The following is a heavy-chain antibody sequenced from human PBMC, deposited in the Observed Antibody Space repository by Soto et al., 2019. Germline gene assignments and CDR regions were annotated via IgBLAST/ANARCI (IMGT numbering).Heavy chain of an antibody. CDR1: GGSVNSGGYY. J-gene: IGHJ4*02. CDR3: ARGATTFPGDVVDY. Sequence: QVQLHESGPGLVKPSLTLSLTCTVSGGSVNSGGYYWTWIRQHPGKGLEWIGYIYYSGTAYYNPSFKRRVSISLEPSKNQFSLKLSSVTAADTAVYYCARGATTFPGDVVDYWGQGTLVTVSS. V-gene: IGHV4-31*03. CDR2: IYYSGTA. D-gene: IGHD4-17*01.